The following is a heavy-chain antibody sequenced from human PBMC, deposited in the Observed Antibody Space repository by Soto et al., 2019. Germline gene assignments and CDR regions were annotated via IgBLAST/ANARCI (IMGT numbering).Heavy chain of an antibody. CDR2: ISAYNGNT. J-gene: IGHJ5*02. D-gene: IGHD6-19*01. CDR3: ARVLGWYSSGWYWFDP. V-gene: IGHV1-18*04. Sequence: GASVKVSCKASGYTFTSYGISWVRQAPGQGLEWMGWISAYNGNTNYAQKLQGRVTMTTDTSTSTAYMELRSLRSDDTAVYYCARVLGWYSSGWYWFDPWGQGTLVTVSS. CDR1: GYTFTSYG.